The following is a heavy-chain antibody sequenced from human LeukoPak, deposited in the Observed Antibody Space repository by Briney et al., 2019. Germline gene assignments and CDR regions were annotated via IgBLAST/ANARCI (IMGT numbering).Heavy chain of an antibody. CDR3: AKDTAGELGFDI. D-gene: IGHD1-26*01. CDR1: GFIFSSYA. V-gene: IGHV3-23*01. Sequence: GGSLRLSCAASGFIFSSYAMSWVRQAPGKGLEWVSGISGSGGGTYYADSVKGRFTISRDNSKSTLYLQMNSLRAEDTAVYYCAKDTAGELGFDIWGQGTVVTVSS. J-gene: IGHJ3*02. CDR2: ISGSGGGT.